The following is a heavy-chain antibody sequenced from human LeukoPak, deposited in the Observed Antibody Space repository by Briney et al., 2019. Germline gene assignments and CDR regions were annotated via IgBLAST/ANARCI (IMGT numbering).Heavy chain of an antibody. CDR1: GYTFTGHH. V-gene: IGHV1-2*02. Sequence: GASVKVSCKASGYTFTGHHMHWVRQAPGQGLEWMAWIDPNSGDTNSAQKFQGRVTMTRDTSIRTVYMELSSLRSDDTAVYYCARAAGYVTLDYWGQGTLVTVSS. D-gene: IGHD5-12*01. CDR3: ARAAGYVTLDY. CDR2: IDPNSGDT. J-gene: IGHJ4*02.